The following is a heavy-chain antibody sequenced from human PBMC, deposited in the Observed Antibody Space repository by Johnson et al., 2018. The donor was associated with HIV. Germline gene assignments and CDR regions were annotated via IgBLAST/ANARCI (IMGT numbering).Heavy chain of an antibody. CDR3: AKEQWFGELFSAFDI. J-gene: IGHJ3*02. D-gene: IGHD3-10*01. V-gene: IGHV3-20*04. CDR1: EFTFGDYD. Sequence: VQLVESGGGVLRPGESLGLSCAASEFTFGDYDMAWVRVAPGKGLEWVSGINWSGASAGYADSVKGRFTISRDNSKNTLYLQMNSLRAEDTAVYYCAKEQWFGELFSAFDIWGQGTMVTVSS. CDR2: INWSGASA.